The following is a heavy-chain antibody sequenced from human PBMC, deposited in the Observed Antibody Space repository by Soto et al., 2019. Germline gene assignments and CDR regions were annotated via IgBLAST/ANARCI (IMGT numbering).Heavy chain of an antibody. V-gene: IGHV3-74*01. CDR1: GLTFSRYW. CDR3: GLGGQYALGAYYADW. D-gene: IGHD3-10*01. Sequence: EVQLVESGGDLVQPGGSLRLSCAASGLTFSRYWMHWVRQAPGQGLVWLSRISSDGTTTSYADSVKGRFTISRDNAKNTLYLHMSNLRAEDTATYYCGLGGQYALGAYYADWWGQESLVTVSP. CDR2: ISSDGTTT. J-gene: IGHJ4*02.